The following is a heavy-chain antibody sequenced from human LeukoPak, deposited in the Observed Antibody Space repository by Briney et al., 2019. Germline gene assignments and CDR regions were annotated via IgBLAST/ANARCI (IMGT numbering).Heavy chain of an antibody. J-gene: IGHJ1*01. CDR3: ASGKDIVVVVAADKAAECFQH. Sequence: SVKVSCKASGGTFSSYAISWVRQAPGQGLEWMGGIIPIFGTANYAQKFQGRVTITTDESTSTAYMELSSLRSEDTAVYYCASGKDIVVVVAADKAAECFQHWGQGTLVTVSS. CDR2: IIPIFGTA. V-gene: IGHV1-69*05. D-gene: IGHD2-15*01. CDR1: GGTFSSYA.